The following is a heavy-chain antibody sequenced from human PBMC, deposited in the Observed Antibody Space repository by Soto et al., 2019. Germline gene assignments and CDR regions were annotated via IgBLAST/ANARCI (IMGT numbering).Heavy chain of an antibody. Sequence: GGSLRVPWAASGVNLSGYASSWVRQAPGKGLEWVSAISGSGGSTYYADSVKGRFTISRDNSKNTLYLQMNSLRAEDTAVYYCAKLYRVTAPRMGVWGQGTLVTVSS. V-gene: IGHV3-23*01. J-gene: IGHJ4*02. D-gene: IGHD2-21*02. CDR2: ISGSGGST. CDR1: GVNLSGYA. CDR3: AKLYRVTAPRMGV.